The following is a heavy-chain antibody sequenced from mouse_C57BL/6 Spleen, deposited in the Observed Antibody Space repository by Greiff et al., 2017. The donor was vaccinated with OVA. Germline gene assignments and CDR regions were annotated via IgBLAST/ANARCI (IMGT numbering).Heavy chain of an antibody. CDR3: ARSYYCGSSPFAY. Sequence: EVQLQQSGPELVKPGASVKISCKASGYSFTDYNMNWVKQSNGKSLEWIGVINPNYGTTSYNQKFKGKATLTVDQSSSTAYMQINSQASEDSTVSYCARSYYCGSSPFAYWGQGTLVTVSA. CDR2: INPNYGTT. CDR1: GYSFTDYN. D-gene: IGHD1-1*01. V-gene: IGHV1-39*01. J-gene: IGHJ3*01.